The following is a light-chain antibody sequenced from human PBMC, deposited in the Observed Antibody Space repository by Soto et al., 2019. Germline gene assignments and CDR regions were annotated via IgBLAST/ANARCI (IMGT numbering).Light chain of an antibody. V-gene: IGKV3-11*01. CDR1: QSVSNS. CDR3: QQRINWIFT. J-gene: IGKJ3*01. CDR2: DAS. Sequence: VLTQSTATLSLSPGERATLSCRASQSVSNSIAWYQQKPGQAPRLLIYDASNRATGIPARFSGSGSGTDFTLTISSLEPEDFAVYYCQQRINWIFTFGPGTKVDIK.